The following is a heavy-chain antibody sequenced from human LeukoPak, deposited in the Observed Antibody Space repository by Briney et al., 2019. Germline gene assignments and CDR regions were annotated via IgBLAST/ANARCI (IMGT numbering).Heavy chain of an antibody. V-gene: IGHV3-21*01. D-gene: IGHD1-7*01. CDR2: ISSSSSYI. CDR3: ARDLTGTV. Sequence: GGSLRLSCAASGFTVSSNYMSWVRQAPGKGLEWVSSISSSSSYIYYADSVKGRFTISRDNAKNSLYLQMNSLRAEDTAVYYCARDLTGTVWGQGTLVTVSS. J-gene: IGHJ4*02. CDR1: GFTVSSNY.